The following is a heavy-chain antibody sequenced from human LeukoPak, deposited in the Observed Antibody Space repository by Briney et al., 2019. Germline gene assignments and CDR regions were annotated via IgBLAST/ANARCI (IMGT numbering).Heavy chain of an antibody. CDR1: GFTFDDYG. Sequence: GGSLRLSCAASGFTFDDYGMSWVRQAPGKGLEWVSGYWNGGSTFYADSVKGRFTISRDNAKNSLYLQMNSLRAEDTALYHCARVFGNLRSGSYDYWGQGTLVTVSS. CDR2: YWNGGST. CDR3: ARVFGNLRSGSYDY. D-gene: IGHD1-26*01. J-gene: IGHJ4*02. V-gene: IGHV3-20*01.